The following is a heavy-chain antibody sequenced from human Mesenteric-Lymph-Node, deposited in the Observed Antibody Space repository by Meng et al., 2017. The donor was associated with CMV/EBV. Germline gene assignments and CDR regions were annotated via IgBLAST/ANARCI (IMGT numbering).Heavy chain of an antibody. CDR1: GFSLSTSGVG. V-gene: IGHV2-5*02. D-gene: IGHD6-13*01. J-gene: IGHJ4*02. CDR2: IYWDDDK. Sequence: VTYKESGSWLGKPTQTPRLTCTLAGFSLSTSGVGVGWIRQPPGKALEWLALIYWDDDKRYSPSLKSRLTITKDTSKNQVVLTMTNMDPVDTATYYCAHSSGIAAAGPFYFDYWGQGTLVTVSS. CDR3: AHSSGIAAAGPFYFDY.